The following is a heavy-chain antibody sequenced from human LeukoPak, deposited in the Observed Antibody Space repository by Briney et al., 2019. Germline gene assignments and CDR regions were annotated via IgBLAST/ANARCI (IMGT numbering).Heavy chain of an antibody. Sequence: GGSLRLSCAASGFTFSSYDMNWVRQAPGKGLEWVSGISGSGGTTYYADSVKGRFTISRDNSKNSLSLQVSSLRAEDTAVYYCAKTNGYNSDWGQGSLVTVYS. CDR2: ISGSGGTT. CDR3: AKTNGYNSD. CDR1: GFTFSSYD. D-gene: IGHD2-8*01. V-gene: IGHV3-23*01. J-gene: IGHJ4*02.